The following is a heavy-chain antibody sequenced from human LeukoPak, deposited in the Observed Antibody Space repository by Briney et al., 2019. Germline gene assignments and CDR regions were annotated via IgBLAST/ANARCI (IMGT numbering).Heavy chain of an antibody. J-gene: IGHJ4*02. CDR1: GYTFTSYA. CDR2: INAGNGNT. D-gene: IGHD2-15*01. Sequence: ASVKVSCKASGYTFTSYAMHWVRQAPGQRLEWMGWINAGNGNTKYSQKFQGRVTITRDTSASTAYVELSSLRSEDTAVYYCARDGAPGYCSGGSCYSFDYWGQGTLVTVSS. V-gene: IGHV1-3*01. CDR3: ARDGAPGYCSGGSCYSFDY.